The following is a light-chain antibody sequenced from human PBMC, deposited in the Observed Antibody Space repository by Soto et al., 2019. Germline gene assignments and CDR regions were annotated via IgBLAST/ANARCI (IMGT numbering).Light chain of an antibody. CDR2: EVS. CDR3: SSYTSXXTLX. V-gene: IGLV2-14*01. CDR1: SSDVGAYNY. J-gene: IGLJ2*01. Sequence: QSALTQPASVSGSPGQSITISCTGTSSDVGAYNYVSWYQQHPGKAPKLMIFEVSDRPSGVSNRFSGSKSGNTASLTISGLQAEDEADYYCSSYTSXXTLXXXGGXKXTVL.